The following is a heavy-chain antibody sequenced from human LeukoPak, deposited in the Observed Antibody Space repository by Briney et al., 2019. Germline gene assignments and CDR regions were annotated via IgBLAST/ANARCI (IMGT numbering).Heavy chain of an antibody. CDR3: ARHDLDWGSFGH. CDR2: IYYSGST. D-gene: IGHD3-16*01. J-gene: IGHJ4*02. V-gene: IGHV4-59*08. CDR1: GVSISSYY. Sequence: SETLSLTCTVSGVSISSYYWSWVRQPPGKGLEWIGYIYYSGSTNYNPSLKSRVTISVDTSKNQFSLKLCSVTAADTALYYCARHDLDWGSFGHWGQGTLVTVSS.